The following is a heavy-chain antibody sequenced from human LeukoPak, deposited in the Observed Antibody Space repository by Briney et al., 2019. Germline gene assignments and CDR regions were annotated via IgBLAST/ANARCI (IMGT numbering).Heavy chain of an antibody. CDR1: GFTFSSYG. J-gene: IGHJ4*02. CDR2: ISYDGSNK. D-gene: IGHD4-17*01. Sequence: PGRSLRLSCAASGFTFSSYGMHWVRQAPGKGLEWVAVISYDGSNKYYADSVKGRFTISRDNSKNTLYLQMNSLRAEDTAVYYCAKDFQDGDYTFDYRGQGTLVTVSS. V-gene: IGHV3-30*18. CDR3: AKDFQDGDYTFDY.